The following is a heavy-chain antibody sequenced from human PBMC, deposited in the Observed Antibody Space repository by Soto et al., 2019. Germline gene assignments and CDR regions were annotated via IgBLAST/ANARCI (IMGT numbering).Heavy chain of an antibody. D-gene: IGHD6-13*01. CDR3: ASGVASSSWYTFFDY. CDR2: ISGSGGST. J-gene: IGHJ4*02. CDR1: GFTFSSYA. V-gene: IGHV3-23*01. Sequence: SCAASGFTFSSYAMSWVRQAPGQGLEWVSAISGSGGSTYYADSVKGRFTISRDNSKNTLYLQMNSLRAEDTAVYYCASGVASSSWYTFFDYWGQGTLVTVSS.